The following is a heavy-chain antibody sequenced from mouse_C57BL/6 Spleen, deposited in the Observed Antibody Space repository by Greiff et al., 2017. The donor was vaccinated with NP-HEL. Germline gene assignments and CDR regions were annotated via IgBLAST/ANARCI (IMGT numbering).Heavy chain of an antibody. CDR3: ARYTTTSMDY. J-gene: IGHJ4*01. V-gene: IGHV7-3*01. Sequence: EVNLVESGGGLVQPGGSLSLSCAASGFTFTDYYMSWVRQPPGKALEWLGFIRNKANGYTTEYSASVKGRFTISRDNSQSILYLQMNALRAEDSATYYCARYTTTSMDYWGQGTSVTVSS. D-gene: IGHD1-1*01. CDR1: GFTFTDYY. CDR2: IRNKANGYTT.